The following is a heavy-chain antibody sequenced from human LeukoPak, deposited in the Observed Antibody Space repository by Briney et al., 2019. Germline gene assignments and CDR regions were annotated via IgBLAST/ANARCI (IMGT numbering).Heavy chain of an antibody. D-gene: IGHD6-19*01. V-gene: IGHV4-31*03. Sequence: PSQTLSLTCTVSGGSISSGGYYWSWIRQHPGKGLEWIGYIYYSGSTYYNPSLKSRVTISVDTSKNQFSLKLSSVTAADTAVYYCAREDSSGWYGRPSGLGYWGQGTLVTVSS. J-gene: IGHJ4*02. CDR1: GGSISSGGYY. CDR3: AREDSSGWYGRPSGLGY. CDR2: IYYSGST.